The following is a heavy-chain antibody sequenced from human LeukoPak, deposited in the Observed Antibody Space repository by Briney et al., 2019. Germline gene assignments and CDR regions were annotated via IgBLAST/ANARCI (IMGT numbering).Heavy chain of an antibody. Sequence: SETLSLTCAVYGGSFSGYYWSWIRQPPGKGLEWIGEINHSGSTNYNPSLKSRVTISVDTSRNQFSLKLSSVTAADTAVYYCARILGDFDYWGQGTLVTVSS. CDR1: GGSFSGYY. V-gene: IGHV4-34*01. D-gene: IGHD3-3*01. CDR3: ARILGDFDY. CDR2: INHSGST. J-gene: IGHJ4*02.